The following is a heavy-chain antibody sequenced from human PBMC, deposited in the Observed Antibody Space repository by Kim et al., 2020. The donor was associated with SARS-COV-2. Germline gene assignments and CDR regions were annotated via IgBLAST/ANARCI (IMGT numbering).Heavy chain of an antibody. Sequence: GESLKISCQASGYSFTDYWIGWVRQMPGRGLEWMAIIYPRDSETRHSPSFQGHVSISADKYLTTAYLEWVSLKPSDTAIYYCARRELYSAAWYRADFWGPGTLVTVSS. CDR1: GYSFTDYW. CDR2: IYPRDSET. J-gene: IGHJ4*02. D-gene: IGHD1-26*01. V-gene: IGHV5-51*01. CDR3: ARRELYSAAWYRADF.